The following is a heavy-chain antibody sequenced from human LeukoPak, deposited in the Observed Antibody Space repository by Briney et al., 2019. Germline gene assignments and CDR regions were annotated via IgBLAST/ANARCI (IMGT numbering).Heavy chain of an antibody. J-gene: IGHJ5*02. Sequence: WASVKVSCKASGYTFTGYYMHWVRQAPGQGLEWMGWINPNSGGTNYAQKFQGRVTMTRDTSISTAYMELSRLRSDDTAVYYCARGGASSSWGGSYNWFDPWGQGTLVTVSS. CDR1: GYTFTGYY. CDR3: ARGGASSSWGGSYNWFDP. D-gene: IGHD6-13*01. CDR2: INPNSGGT. V-gene: IGHV1-2*02.